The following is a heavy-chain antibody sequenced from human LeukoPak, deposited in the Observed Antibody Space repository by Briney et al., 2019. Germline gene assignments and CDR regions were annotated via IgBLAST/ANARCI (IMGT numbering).Heavy chain of an antibody. CDR2: ISGDGGST. CDR3: VKTFRSGRYVDAFDI. J-gene: IGHJ3*02. Sequence: GGSLRLSCAASGFTFDDYAMHWVRQAPGKGLEWVSLISGDGGSTYYADSVKGRFTISRDNSKNSLYLQMNSLRTEDTALYYCVKTFRSGRYVDAFDIWGQGTMVTVSS. CDR1: GFTFDDYA. V-gene: IGHV3-43*02. D-gene: IGHD1-26*01.